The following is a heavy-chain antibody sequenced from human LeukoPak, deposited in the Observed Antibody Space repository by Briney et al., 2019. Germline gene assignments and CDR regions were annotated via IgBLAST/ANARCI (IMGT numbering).Heavy chain of an antibody. CDR3: ARAHYDSSGYQPLDY. CDR2: ISSNGGST. V-gene: IGHV3-64*01. CDR1: GFTFSVSV. D-gene: IGHD3-22*01. Sequence: PGGSLRLSCAASGFTFSVSVMHWVRQAPGKGLEYVSVISSNGGSTSYANSVKGRFTISRDNSKNTLYLQMGSLRAEDMAVYYCARAHYDSSGYQPLDYWGQGTLVTVSS. J-gene: IGHJ4*02.